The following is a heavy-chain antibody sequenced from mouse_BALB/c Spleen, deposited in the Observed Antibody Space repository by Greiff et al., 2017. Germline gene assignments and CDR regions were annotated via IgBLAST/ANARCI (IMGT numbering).Heavy chain of an antibody. CDR2: IRNKANGYTT. CDR3: ARDKLAYFDY. J-gene: IGHJ2*01. Sequence: EVQLVESGGGLVQPGGSLRLSCATSGFTFTDYYMSWVRQPPGKALEWLGFIRNKANGYTTEYSASVKGRFTISRDNSQSILYLQMNTLRAEDSATYYCARDKLAYFDYWGQGTTLTVSS. V-gene: IGHV7-3*02. CDR1: GFTFTDYY. D-gene: IGHD4-1*01.